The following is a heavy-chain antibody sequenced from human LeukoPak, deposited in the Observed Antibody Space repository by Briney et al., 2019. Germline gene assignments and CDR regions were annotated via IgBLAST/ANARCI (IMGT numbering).Heavy chain of an antibody. V-gene: IGHV3-23*01. CDR2: ISGSGGST. CDR1: GSTFSSYA. D-gene: IGHD3-22*01. J-gene: IGHJ4*02. CDR3: AKVRDDSSGYYYSYYFDY. Sequence: GGSLRLSCAASGSTFSSYAMSWVRQAPGKGLEWVSAISGSGGSTYYADSVKGRFTISRDNSKNTLYLQMNSLRAEDTAVYYCAKVRDDSSGYYYSYYFDYWGQGTLVTVSS.